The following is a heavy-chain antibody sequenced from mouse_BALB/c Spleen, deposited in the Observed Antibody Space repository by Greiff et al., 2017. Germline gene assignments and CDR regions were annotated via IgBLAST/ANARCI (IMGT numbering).Heavy chain of an antibody. CDR3: ARADCNYNYAIDY. CDR2: INPNNGGT. V-gene: IGHV1-18*01. D-gene: IGHD2-1*01. J-gene: IGHJ4*01. Sequence: EVQLQQSGPELVKPGASVKIPCKASGYTFTDYNMDWVKQSHGKSLEWIGDINPNNGGTNYNQKFKGKATLTVDKSSSTAYMELRSLTSEDTAVYYCARADCNYNYAIDYWGQGTSVTVSS. CDR1: GYTFTDYN.